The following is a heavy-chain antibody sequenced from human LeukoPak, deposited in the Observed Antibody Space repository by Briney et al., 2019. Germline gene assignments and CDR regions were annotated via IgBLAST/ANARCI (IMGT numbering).Heavy chain of an antibody. CDR1: GGSISSYC. CDR3: ARWYSSGWAFDY. CDR2: IYYSGST. J-gene: IGHJ4*02. Sequence: KPSETLSLTCTVSGGSISSYCWSWIRQPPGKGLGWIGYIYYSGSTNYSPSLKSRVTISVDTSKNQFSLRLSSVTAADTAVYYCARWYSSGWAFDYWGQGTLVTVSS. D-gene: IGHD6-19*01. V-gene: IGHV4-59*01.